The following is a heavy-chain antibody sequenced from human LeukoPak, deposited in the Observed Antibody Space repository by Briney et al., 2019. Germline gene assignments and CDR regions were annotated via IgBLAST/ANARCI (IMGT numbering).Heavy chain of an antibody. D-gene: IGHD3-9*01. J-gene: IGHJ4*02. V-gene: IGHV3-20*04. CDR1: GFTFDDYG. CDR3: ALHLNYDILTGYWY. Sequence: PGGSLRLSCAASGFTFDDYGMSWVRLAPGKGLEWVSGINWNGGSTGYADSVKGRFTISRDNAKNSLYLQMNSLRAEDTALYYCALHLNYDILTGYWYWGQGTLVTVSS. CDR2: INWNGGST.